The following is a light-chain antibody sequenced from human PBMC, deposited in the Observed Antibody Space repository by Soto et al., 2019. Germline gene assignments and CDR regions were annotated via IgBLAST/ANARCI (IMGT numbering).Light chain of an antibody. CDR1: QSISSY. J-gene: IGKJ1*01. V-gene: IGKV1-39*01. Sequence: DIQMTQSPSSLSASVGDRVTITCRASQSISSYLNGYQQKPGKAPKLLIYAASSLQSGVPSRFSGSGSGTDFTLTNSSLQPEDFATYYCQQSYSTWTFGQGTKVEIK. CDR3: QQSYSTWT. CDR2: AAS.